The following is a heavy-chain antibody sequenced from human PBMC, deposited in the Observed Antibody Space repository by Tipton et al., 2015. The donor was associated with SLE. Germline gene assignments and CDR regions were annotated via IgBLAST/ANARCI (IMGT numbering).Heavy chain of an antibody. D-gene: IGHD3-22*01. J-gene: IGHJ4*02. CDR1: EYTFANYW. CDR3: ARRDSSQFDL. Sequence: QLVQSGAEVRKPGESLKISCKASEYTFANYWIGWVRQMPGKGLEWMGIIHPFDSDTRYGPSFQGQVTISVDNSITTAYLQWSSLKASDTAIYYCARRDSSQFDLWGQGTLVTVSS. V-gene: IGHV5-51*03. CDR2: IHPFDSDT.